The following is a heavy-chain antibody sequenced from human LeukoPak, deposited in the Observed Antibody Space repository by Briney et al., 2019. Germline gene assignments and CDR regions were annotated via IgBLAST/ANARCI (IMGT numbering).Heavy chain of an antibody. J-gene: IGHJ6*02. CDR3: ARGITIFGVVIIRYYYYGMDV. Sequence: GGSLRLSCAASGFTFSSYAMHWVRQAPGKGLEWVAVISYDGSNKYYADSVKGRFTISRDNSKNTLYLQMNGLRAEDTAVYYCARGITIFGVVIIRYYYYGMDVWGQGTTVTVSS. CDR2: ISYDGSNK. D-gene: IGHD3-3*01. V-gene: IGHV3-30-3*01. CDR1: GFTFSSYA.